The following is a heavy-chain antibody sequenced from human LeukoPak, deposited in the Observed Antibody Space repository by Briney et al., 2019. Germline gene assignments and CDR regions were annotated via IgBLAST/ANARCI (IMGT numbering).Heavy chain of an antibody. CDR3: ATDILTGYNWFDP. Sequence: SVKVSCKASGGTFSSYAISWVRQAPGQGLEWMGGIIPIFGTANYAQKFQGRVTITADKSTSTAYMELSSLRSEDTAVYYCATDILTGYNWFDPWGQGTLVTVSS. D-gene: IGHD3-9*01. V-gene: IGHV1-69*06. CDR2: IIPIFGTA. J-gene: IGHJ5*02. CDR1: GGTFSSYA.